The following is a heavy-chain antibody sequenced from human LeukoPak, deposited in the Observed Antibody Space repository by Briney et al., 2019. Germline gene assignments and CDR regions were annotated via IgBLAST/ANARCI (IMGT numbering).Heavy chain of an antibody. D-gene: IGHD4-23*01. CDR1: GFTFSSYG. Sequence: GGSLRLSCAASGFTFSSYGMHWVRQAPGRGLEWVSSLSPSGASIYYADSVKGRFTISRDNSKNTLYLQMNNLRAEDTPLYYCAAGPYGGNTPFDYWGQGTLVTISS. CDR2: LSPSGASI. V-gene: IGHV3-23*01. J-gene: IGHJ4*02. CDR3: AAGPYGGNTPFDY.